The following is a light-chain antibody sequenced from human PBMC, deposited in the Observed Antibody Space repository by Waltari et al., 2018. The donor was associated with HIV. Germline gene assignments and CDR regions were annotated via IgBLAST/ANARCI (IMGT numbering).Light chain of an antibody. V-gene: IGLV2-8*01. J-gene: IGLJ2*01. CDR3: TSYVDGSSVI. Sequence: QSALTQPPSASGSLGQSVTLSCPGTSSAVGGYDYVSWYQQHPGKAPKLLLYEVTKRPSGVPDRFSGSRSGNTASLTVSGLQAEDEADYFCTSYVDGSSVIFGGGTSLTVL. CDR2: EVT. CDR1: SSAVGGYDY.